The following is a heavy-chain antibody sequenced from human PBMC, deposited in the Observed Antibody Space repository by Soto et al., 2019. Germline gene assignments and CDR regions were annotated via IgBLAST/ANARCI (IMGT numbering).Heavy chain of an antibody. CDR1: GGTFSSYA. D-gene: IGHD4-4*01. Sequence: QVQLVQSGAEVKKPGSSVKVSCKASGGTFSSYAISWVRQAPGQGLEWMGGIIPIFGTANYAQKFQGRVTITADESTRTACMELSSLRSEDTAVYYCASRTGVTLVYGMDVWGQGTTVTVSS. CDR2: IIPIFGTA. CDR3: ASRTGVTLVYGMDV. J-gene: IGHJ6*02. V-gene: IGHV1-69*01.